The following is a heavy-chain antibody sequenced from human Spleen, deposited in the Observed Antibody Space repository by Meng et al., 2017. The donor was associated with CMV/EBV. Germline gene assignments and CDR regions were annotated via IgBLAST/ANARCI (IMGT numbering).Heavy chain of an antibody. D-gene: IGHD3-10*01. CDR2: INHSEST. Sequence: HVQLQLWGAGLLKPSENLSLTCAVYCGSFRGYYWSCIRQPPGKGLEWNGEINHSESTNYDPSLKSRVTISVDTSQKQFSLKLSSVTAADTAVYYCARRKGSGSYPRAARLYWFDPWGQGTLVTVSS. J-gene: IGHJ5*02. CDR1: CGSFRGYY. CDR3: ARRKGSGSYPRAARLYWFDP. V-gene: IGHV4-34*01.